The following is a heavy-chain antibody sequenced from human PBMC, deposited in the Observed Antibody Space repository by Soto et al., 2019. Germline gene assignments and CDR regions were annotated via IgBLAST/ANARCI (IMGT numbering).Heavy chain of an antibody. V-gene: IGHV4-39*01. CDR1: GGSISTSTYH. J-gene: IGHJ6*02. Sequence: QLQLHDSGPGLVKPSETLSLTCTVSGGSISTSTYHWAGMRQAPGKGLEWLGTIYYDWTTYYHPSLKRRVTISVDTSQDPSSLKLSSVTAADTAVYFCARHGSAVIYYYGMDVWGRGTAVPVS. CDR3: ARHGSAVIYYYGMDV. CDR2: IYYDWTT. D-gene: IGHD2-21*01.